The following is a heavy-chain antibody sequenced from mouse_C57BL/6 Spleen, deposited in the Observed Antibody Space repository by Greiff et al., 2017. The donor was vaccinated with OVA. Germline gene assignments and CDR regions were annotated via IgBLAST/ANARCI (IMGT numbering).Heavy chain of an antibody. J-gene: IGHJ3*01. Sequence: EVKLVESGGGLVQPGGSLKLSCAASGFTFSSYGMSWVRQTPDKRLELVATINSNGGSTYYPDSVKGRFTISRDNAKNTLYLQMSSLKSEDTAMYYCASGLPIRFAYWGQGTLVTVSA. CDR3: ASGLPIRFAY. D-gene: IGHD3-1*01. CDR2: INSNGGST. CDR1: GFTFSSYG. V-gene: IGHV5-6-3*01.